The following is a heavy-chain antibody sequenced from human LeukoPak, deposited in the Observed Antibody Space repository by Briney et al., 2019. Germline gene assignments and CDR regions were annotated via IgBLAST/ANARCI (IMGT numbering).Heavy chain of an antibody. V-gene: IGHV3-33*01. D-gene: IGHD6-19*01. CDR2: IWYDGSNK. Sequence: GGSLRLSCAASGFIFSDYGMHWVRQAPGKGLEWVAVIWYDGSNKYYADSVEGRFTISRDNAKNTLYLQMNSLRAEDTAVYYCARDRGIAVAGKLGMDVWGQGTTVTVSS. CDR3: ARDRGIAVAGKLGMDV. CDR1: GFIFSDYG. J-gene: IGHJ6*02.